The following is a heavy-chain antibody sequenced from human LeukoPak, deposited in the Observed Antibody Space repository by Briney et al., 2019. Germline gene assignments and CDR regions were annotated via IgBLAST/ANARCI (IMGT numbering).Heavy chain of an antibody. D-gene: IGHD3-10*02. CDR1: GFTFNTYT. J-gene: IGHJ4*02. V-gene: IGHV3-21*01. CDR3: ARAPRLFPFDY. CDR2: ISSGTSYI. Sequence: GGSLRLSCAASGFTFNTYTMNWVRQAPGKGLEWVSSISSGTSYIYYADSVKGRFTISRDNAKNSLYLQMNSLRAEDTAVYYCARAPRLFPFDYWGQGTLVTVSS.